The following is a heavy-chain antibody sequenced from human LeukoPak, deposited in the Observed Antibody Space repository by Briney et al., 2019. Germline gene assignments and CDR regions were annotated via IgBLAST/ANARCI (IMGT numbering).Heavy chain of an antibody. D-gene: IGHD4-17*01. J-gene: IGHJ4*02. V-gene: IGHV4-30-2*01. Sequence: PSQTLSLTCAVSGASISSGGYSWHWVRLPPGKGLEWIANIYHSGNTYYHPSLRSRVTISVDTSKNQFSLMLSSVTAADTALYYCARKKDYGDYVDYWGQGTLVTVSS. CDR2: IYHSGNT. CDR1: GASISSGGYS. CDR3: ARKKDYGDYVDY.